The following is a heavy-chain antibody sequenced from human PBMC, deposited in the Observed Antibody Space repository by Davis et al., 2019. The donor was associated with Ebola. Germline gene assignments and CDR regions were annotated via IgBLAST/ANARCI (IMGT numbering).Heavy chain of an antibody. CDR1: GGSFSGYY. Sequence: SETLSLTCAVYGGSFSGYYWSWIRQPPGKGLEWIANIYFSGSTNYNPSLKSRVTIAIDTSKNQFSLKLSSVTAADTAVYYCARLTGSCSGGTCYPWGQGTLVTVSS. V-gene: IGHV4-34*01. D-gene: IGHD2-15*01. J-gene: IGHJ5*02. CDR2: IYFSGST. CDR3: ARLTGSCSGGTCYP.